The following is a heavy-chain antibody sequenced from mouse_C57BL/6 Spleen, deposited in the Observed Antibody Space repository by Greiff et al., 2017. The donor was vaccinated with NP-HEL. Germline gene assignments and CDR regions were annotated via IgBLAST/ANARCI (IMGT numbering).Heavy chain of an antibody. V-gene: IGHV1-64*01. Sequence: QVQLQQPGAELVKPGASVKLSCKASGYTFTSYWMHWVKQRPGQGLEWIGMIHPNSGSTNYHEKFKSKATLTVDNSSSTAYMQLSSLTSEDSAVYYCARERGYDPYAMDYWGQGTSVTVSS. CDR1: GYTFTSYW. D-gene: IGHD2-2*01. J-gene: IGHJ4*01. CDR3: ARERGYDPYAMDY. CDR2: IHPNSGST.